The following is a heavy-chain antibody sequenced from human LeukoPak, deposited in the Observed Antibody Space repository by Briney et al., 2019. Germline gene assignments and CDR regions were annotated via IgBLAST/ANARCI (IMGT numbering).Heavy chain of an antibody. CDR3: ARVVAKTFDY. D-gene: IGHD5-12*01. CDR2: INHSGST. V-gene: IGHV4-34*01. CDR1: GGSFSGYY. J-gene: IGHJ4*02. Sequence: SETLSLTCAVYGGSFSGYYWSWIRQPPGKGLEWIGEINHSGSTNYNPSLKSRVTISVDTSKNQFSLKLSSVTAADTAVYYCARVVAKTFDYWGQGTPVTVSS.